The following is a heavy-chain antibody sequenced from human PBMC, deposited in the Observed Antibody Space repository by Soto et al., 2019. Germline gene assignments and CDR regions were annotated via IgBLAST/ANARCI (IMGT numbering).Heavy chain of an antibody. CDR2: IDPDTGST. CDR3: ARDEGDYYDSSFSPGPDKTGFEF. D-gene: IGHD3-22*01. V-gene: IGHV1-46*01. Sequence: QVLKVQSGAEVRKPGASVKVSCKASGYSFISYYLHWVRQAPGQGLEWMGLIDPDTGSTNYAQKFQGRITMTRDTSTSTVYVELSSLRSEDTAVYYCARDEGDYYDSSFSPGPDKTGFEFWGQGALVTVSS. CDR1: GYSFISYY. J-gene: IGHJ4*02.